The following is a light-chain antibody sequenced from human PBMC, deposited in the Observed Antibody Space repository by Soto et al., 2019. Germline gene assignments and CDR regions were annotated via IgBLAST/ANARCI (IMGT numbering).Light chain of an antibody. Sequence: EIVMTQSPATLSVSPGERATLSCRASQSVSNYLAWYQQKPGQAPRLLIYGASTRATGIPARFSGGGSETDFTLTISSLQSEDFAVYYCQQYVSSPLTFGQGTRVEIK. CDR3: QQYVSSPLT. J-gene: IGKJ1*01. V-gene: IGKV3-15*01. CDR2: GAS. CDR1: QSVSNY.